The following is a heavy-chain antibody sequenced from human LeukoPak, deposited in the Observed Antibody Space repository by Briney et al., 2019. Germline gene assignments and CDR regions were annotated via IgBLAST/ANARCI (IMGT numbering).Heavy chain of an antibody. V-gene: IGHV3-30-3*01. J-gene: IGHJ4*02. CDR2: ISYDGSNK. Sequence: AGGSLRLSCAASGFTFGSYAMHWVRQAPGKGLEWVAVISYDGSNKYYADSVKGRFTISRDNSKNTLYLQMNSLRAEDTAVYYCAREYSSSWYLSYYFDYWGQGTLVTVSS. CDR3: AREYSSSWYLSYYFDY. CDR1: GFTFGSYA. D-gene: IGHD6-13*01.